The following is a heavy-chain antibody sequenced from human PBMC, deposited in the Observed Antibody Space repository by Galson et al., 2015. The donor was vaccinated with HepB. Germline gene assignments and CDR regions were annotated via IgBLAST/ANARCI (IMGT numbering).Heavy chain of an antibody. J-gene: IGHJ6*02. Sequence: SLRLSCAASGFTFSGSAMHWVRQASGKGLEWVGRIRSKANSYPTAYAAAVKGRFTISRDDSKNTAYLQMNSLKTEDTAVYYCTRQGPIVGMVYARVYYYYGMDVWGQGTTVTVSS. D-gene: IGHD2-8*01. V-gene: IGHV3-73*01. CDR1: GFTFSGSA. CDR2: IRSKANSYPT. CDR3: TRQGPIVGMVYARVYYYYGMDV.